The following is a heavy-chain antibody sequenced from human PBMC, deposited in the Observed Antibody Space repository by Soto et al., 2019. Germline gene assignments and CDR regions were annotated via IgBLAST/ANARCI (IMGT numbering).Heavy chain of an antibody. CDR3: ARARMVRGIIYYSGMDV. J-gene: IGHJ6*02. V-gene: IGHV4-31*03. D-gene: IGHD3-10*01. CDR1: GGSISSDGNY. Sequence: QVQLQESGPGLVKSSQTLSLTCTVSGGSISSDGNYWSWIRQHPGKGLEWIGYIYYSVSTYYNPSLKSRVTISVDTSKNQFSLKLNSVTAADTAVYYCARARMVRGIIYYSGMDVWGQGTTVTVSS. CDR2: IYYSVST.